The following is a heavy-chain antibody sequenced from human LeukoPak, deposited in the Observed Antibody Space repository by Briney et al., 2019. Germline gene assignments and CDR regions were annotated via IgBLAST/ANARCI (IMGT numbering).Heavy chain of an antibody. CDR2: IYNSGTT. J-gene: IGHJ3*02. Sequence: SETLSLTCIISGGSISSGGYYWSWIRQHPGKGLEWIGYIYNSGTTYYNPSLKSRVTISVDTSKNQFSLKVRSVTAADTAVYYCARGSGYYHDAFDIWGQGTVVTVSS. CDR1: GGSISSGGYY. CDR3: ARGSGYYHDAFDI. V-gene: IGHV4-31*03. D-gene: IGHD3-22*01.